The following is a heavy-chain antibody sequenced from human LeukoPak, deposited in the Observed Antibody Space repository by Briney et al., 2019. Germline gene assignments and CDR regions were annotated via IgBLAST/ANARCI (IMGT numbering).Heavy chain of an antibody. Sequence: PGGSLRLSCAASGFTFSDYYMSWIRQAPGKGLEWVSYISSSGSTIYYADSVKGRFTISRDNAKNSLYLQMNSLRAEDTAVYYCARDKPGILLLPNYYYYGMDVWGQGTTVTVSS. CDR3: ARDKPGILLLPNYYYYGMDV. D-gene: IGHD3-22*01. J-gene: IGHJ6*02. CDR1: GFTFSDYY. CDR2: ISSSGSTI. V-gene: IGHV3-11*01.